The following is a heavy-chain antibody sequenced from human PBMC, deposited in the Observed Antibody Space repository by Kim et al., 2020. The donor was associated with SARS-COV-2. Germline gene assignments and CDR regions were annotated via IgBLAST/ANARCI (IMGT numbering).Heavy chain of an antibody. Sequence: GGSLRLSCAASGFTFSSYAMSWVRQAPGKGLEWVSAISGSGGSTYYADSVKGRFTISRDNSKNTLYLQMNSLRAEDTAVYYCAKDRRDYYDSSGVDYWGQGTLVTVSS. CDR2: ISGSGGST. D-gene: IGHD3-22*01. CDR3: AKDRRDYYDSSGVDY. V-gene: IGHV3-23*01. J-gene: IGHJ4*02. CDR1: GFTFSSYA.